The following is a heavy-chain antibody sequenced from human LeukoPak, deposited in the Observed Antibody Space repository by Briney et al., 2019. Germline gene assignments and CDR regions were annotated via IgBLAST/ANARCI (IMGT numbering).Heavy chain of an antibody. CDR1: GFTFSYYG. CDR3: AKDRTEGSKTGYYMDV. CDR2: IWFGGSNI. D-gene: IGHD1-1*01. Sequence: PGGSLRLSCAASGFTFSYYGMHWVRQAPGKGLEWVAVIWFGGSNIYYADSVKGRFTISRDNSKNTLYLQMNSLRAEDTAVYYCAKDRTEGSKTGYYMDVWGKGTTVTVSS. V-gene: IGHV3-30*02. J-gene: IGHJ6*03.